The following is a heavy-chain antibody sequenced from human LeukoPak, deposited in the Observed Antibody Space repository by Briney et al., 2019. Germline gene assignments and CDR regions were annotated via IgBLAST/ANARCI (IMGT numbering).Heavy chain of an antibody. D-gene: IGHD4/OR15-4a*01. CDR3: AKDKDYGWDY. V-gene: IGHV3-30*02. Sequence: PGGSLRLSCAASGFTFRSYGIHWVRQAPGKGLEWVTYISDDGRDKWYADSVKGRLTISRDNSKNTLSLHMNSLRPEDTAVYYCAKDKDYGWDYWGQGTLVTVSS. J-gene: IGHJ4*02. CDR1: GFTFRSYG. CDR2: ISDDGRDK.